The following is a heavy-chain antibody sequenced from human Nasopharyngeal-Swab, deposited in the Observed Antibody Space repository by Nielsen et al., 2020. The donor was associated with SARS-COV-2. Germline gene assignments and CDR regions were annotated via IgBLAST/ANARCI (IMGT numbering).Heavy chain of an antibody. Sequence: ASVKVSCKASGYTFTGYYMHWVRQAPGQGLEWMGRINPNSGGTNYAQKFQGRVTTTRDTSISTAYMELSRLRSDDTAVYYCARAGTGYSYGLMDDYWGQGTLVTVSS. J-gene: IGHJ4*02. CDR1: GYTFTGYY. CDR3: ARAGTGYSYGLMDDY. V-gene: IGHV1-2*06. CDR2: INPNSGGT. D-gene: IGHD5-18*01.